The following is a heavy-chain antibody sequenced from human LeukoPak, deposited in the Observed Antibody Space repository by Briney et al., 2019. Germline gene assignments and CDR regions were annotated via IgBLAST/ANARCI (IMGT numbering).Heavy chain of an antibody. V-gene: IGHV1-18*01. D-gene: IGHD5-24*01. Sequence: ASVKVSCTASGYTFTSYGIGWVRQAPGQGLEWMGWISAYYGNTNYAQKLQGRVTMTTDTATRTAYMELRSLRSDDTAVYYCARSLVMAASEYWGQGTLVTVSS. CDR2: ISAYYGNT. CDR1: GYTFTSYG. CDR3: ARSLVMAASEY. J-gene: IGHJ4*02.